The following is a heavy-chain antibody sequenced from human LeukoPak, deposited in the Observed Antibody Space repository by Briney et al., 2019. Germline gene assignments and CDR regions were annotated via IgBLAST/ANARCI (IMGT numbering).Heavy chain of an antibody. J-gene: IGHJ4*02. Sequence: SETLSLTCTVSGGSMSSYYWSWIRQPPGKGLEWIGYIYYSGSTNYNPSLKSRVTISVDTSKNQFSLKLSSVTAADTAVYYCARGGTMVRGVPFDYWGQGTLVTVSS. CDR1: GGSMSSYY. CDR3: ARGGTMVRGVPFDY. V-gene: IGHV4-59*08. CDR2: IYYSGST. D-gene: IGHD3-10*01.